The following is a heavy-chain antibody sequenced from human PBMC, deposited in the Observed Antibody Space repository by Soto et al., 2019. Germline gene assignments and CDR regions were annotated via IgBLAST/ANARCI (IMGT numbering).Heavy chain of an antibody. V-gene: IGHV1-18*01. CDR2: ISAYNGNT. CDR3: ARGRTSSPYYYVMDV. Sequence: QVQLVQSGAEVKKPGASVQVSCKASGYTFTSYGISWVRQAPGQGLEWMGWISAYNGNTNYAQKFQVRATMTTDTSTRTAYMDLSSLRSADTAVYYCARGRTSSPYYYVMDVWGQGTTVTVS. J-gene: IGHJ6*02. D-gene: IGHD6-13*01. CDR1: GYTFTSYG.